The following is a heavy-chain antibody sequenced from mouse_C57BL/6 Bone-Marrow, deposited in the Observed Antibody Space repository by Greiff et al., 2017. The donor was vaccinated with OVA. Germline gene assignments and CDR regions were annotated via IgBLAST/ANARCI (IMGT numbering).Heavy chain of an antibody. D-gene: IGHD1-1*01. J-gene: IGHJ1*03. V-gene: IGHV1-69*01. CDR2: IDPSDSYT. CDR3: ARYGTTVVARNFDV. Sequence: VQLKQPGAELVMPGASVKLSCKASGYTFTSYWMHWVKQRPGQGLEWIGEIDPSDSYTNYNQKFKGKSTLTVDKSSSTAYMQLSSLTSEDSAVYYCARYGTTVVARNFDVWGTGTTVTVSS. CDR1: GYTFTSYW.